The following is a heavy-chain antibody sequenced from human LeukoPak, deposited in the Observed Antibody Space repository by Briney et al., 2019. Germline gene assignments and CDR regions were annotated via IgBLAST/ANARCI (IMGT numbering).Heavy chain of an antibody. Sequence: PGGSLRLSCAASGFTFSSYSMNWVRQAPGKGLEWVSSISSSSSYIYYADSVKGRFTISRDNAKSSLYLQMNSLRAEDTAVYYCARGPLMIVVVYSEYFQHWGQGTLVTVSS. CDR3: ARGPLMIVVVYSEYFQH. D-gene: IGHD3-22*01. J-gene: IGHJ1*01. CDR2: ISSSSSYI. V-gene: IGHV3-21*01. CDR1: GFTFSSYS.